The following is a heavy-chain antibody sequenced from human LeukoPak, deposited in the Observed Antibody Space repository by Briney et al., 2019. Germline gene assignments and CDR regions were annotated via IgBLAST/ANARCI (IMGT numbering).Heavy chain of an antibody. CDR2: IIPIFGTA. Sequence: SVKVSCKASGGTFSSYAISWVRQAPGQGLEWMGRIIPIFGTANYAQKFQGRVTITADKSTSTAYMELSSLRSEDTAVYSCARSVEENWFAPWGQGTLVTVSS. D-gene: IGHD2-15*01. V-gene: IGHV1-69*06. CDR3: ARSVEENWFAP. J-gene: IGHJ5*02. CDR1: GGTFSSYA.